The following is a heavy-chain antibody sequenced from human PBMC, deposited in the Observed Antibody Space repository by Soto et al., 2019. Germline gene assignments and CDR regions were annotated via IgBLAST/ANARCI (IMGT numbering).Heavy chain of an antibody. V-gene: IGHV3-33*01. CDR1: GFTFSSYG. CDR2: IWYDGSNK. D-gene: IGHD6-13*01. CDR3: AREGREQQLVGSALVY. J-gene: IGHJ4*02. Sequence: GGSLRLSCAASGFTFSSYGMHWVRQAPGKGLEWVAVIWYDGSNKYYADSVKGRFTISRDNSKNTLYLQMNSLRAEDTAVYYCAREGREQQLVGSALVYWGQGTLVTVSS.